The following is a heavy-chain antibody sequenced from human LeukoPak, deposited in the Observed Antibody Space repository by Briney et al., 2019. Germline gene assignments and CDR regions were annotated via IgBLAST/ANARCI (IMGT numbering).Heavy chain of an antibody. J-gene: IGHJ4*02. CDR1: GDGVSSNSAA. V-gene: IGHV6-1*01. Sequence: SQTLSLTCAISGDGVSSNSAAWNWIRQSPSRGLEWLGWTYYRSKWYNDYAVSVKSRITINPDTSKNQFSLQLNSVTPEDTAVYYCARGYCTNGVCYNFDYWGQGTLVTVSS. CDR2: TYYRSKWYN. CDR3: ARGYCTNGVCYNFDY. D-gene: IGHD2-8*01.